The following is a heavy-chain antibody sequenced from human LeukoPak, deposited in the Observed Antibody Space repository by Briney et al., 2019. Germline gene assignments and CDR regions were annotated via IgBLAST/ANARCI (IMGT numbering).Heavy chain of an antibody. V-gene: IGHV3-74*01. CDR1: GFTFSAYW. J-gene: IGHJ4*02. D-gene: IGHD1-1*01. Sequence: GGSLRLSCAASGFTFSAYWMHWIRQAPVKGLVWVSRTNSDGRSTTYADSVKGRFTISRDNAKSTLYLQMNSLRVEDTAVYYCAKTTGKYFDSWGQGTLVTVSS. CDR2: TNSDGRST. CDR3: AKTTGKYFDS.